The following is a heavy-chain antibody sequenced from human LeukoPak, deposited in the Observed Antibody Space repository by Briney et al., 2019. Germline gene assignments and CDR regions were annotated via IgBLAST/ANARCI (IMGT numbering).Heavy chain of an antibody. CDR3: GYYFDY. J-gene: IGHJ4*02. Sequence: PGGSLRLSRAASGFTFSDYSMNWVRQAPGKGLEWVSSITSSSRYIYYADSVKGRFTISRDNAKNSLYLHMNSLRAEDTAVYWCGYYFDYWGQGTLVTVSS. V-gene: IGHV3-21*01. CDR1: GFTFSDYS. CDR2: ITSSSRYI.